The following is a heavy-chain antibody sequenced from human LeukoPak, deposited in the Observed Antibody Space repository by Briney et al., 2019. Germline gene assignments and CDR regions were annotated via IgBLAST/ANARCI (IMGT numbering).Heavy chain of an antibody. Sequence: GGSLRLSCAASGFTFSDYYMSWIRQSPGKGLEWVSYISTSSTYTNYADSVKGRFTISRDNAKNSLFLQMNNLRAEDTAVYYCAKSDRSGYYNWFDPWGQGSLVTVSS. CDR2: ISTSSTYT. D-gene: IGHD3-3*01. J-gene: IGHJ5*02. V-gene: IGHV3-11*06. CDR3: AKSDRSGYYNWFDP. CDR1: GFTFSDYY.